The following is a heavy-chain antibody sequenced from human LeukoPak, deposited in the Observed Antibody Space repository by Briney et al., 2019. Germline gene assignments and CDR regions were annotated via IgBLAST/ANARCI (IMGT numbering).Heavy chain of an antibody. CDR2: IYGSGST. CDR1: GGSTSSGGYY. V-gene: IGHV4-31*03. CDR3: ARWGFTRYCSGGSCYGGDY. J-gene: IGHJ4*02. D-gene: IGHD2-15*01. Sequence: SENLSLTCTVSGGSTSSGGYYWSWIRQHPGKGLEWIGFIYGSGSTYYKSSLKSRVTISVDTSKNQFSLKLTSVTAADTAVYYCARWGFTRYCSGGSCYGGDYWGQGTLVTVSS.